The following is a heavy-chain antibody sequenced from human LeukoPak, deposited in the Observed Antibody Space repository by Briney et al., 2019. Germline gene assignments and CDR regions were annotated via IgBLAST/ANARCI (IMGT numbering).Heavy chain of an antibody. CDR3: ARRGAYVSGTYYNAFDI. Sequence: GGSLRLSCAASGFTFSSYNMNWVRQPPGKGLEWVAYISSSPTTTYYADSVKGRFTISRDNAKNSLYLQMNSLRDEDTAVYYCARRGAYVSGTYYNAFDIWGLGTVVTVSS. J-gene: IGHJ3*02. CDR2: ISSSPTTT. V-gene: IGHV3-48*02. D-gene: IGHD3-10*01. CDR1: GFTFSSYN.